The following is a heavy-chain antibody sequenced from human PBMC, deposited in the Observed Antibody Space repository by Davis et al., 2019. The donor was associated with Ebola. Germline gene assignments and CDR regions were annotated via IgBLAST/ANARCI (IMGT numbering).Heavy chain of an antibody. J-gene: IGHJ4*02. V-gene: IGHV4-61*08. D-gene: IGHD3-10*01. CDR2: IYYSGST. CDR3: ARERIIGWDYYFDY. CDR1: GGSIGSGGYY. Sequence: SETLSLTCTVSGGSIGSGGYYWSWSRQHPGKGLEWIGYIYYSGSTNYHPSLKSRVTISVDTSKNQFSLKLSSVTAADTAVYYCARERIIGWDYYFDYWGPGALVTVSS.